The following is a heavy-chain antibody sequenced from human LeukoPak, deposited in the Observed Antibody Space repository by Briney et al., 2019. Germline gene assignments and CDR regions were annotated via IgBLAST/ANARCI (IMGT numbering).Heavy chain of an antibody. V-gene: IGHV3-7*03. CDR3: AKDSYSSGSFDY. Sequence: PGGSLRLSCAASGFTFSNYWMSWVRQAPGKGLEGVANIKQDGSEKYYVNSVKGRFTISRDNAKNSLYLQMNSLRAEDTALYYCAKDSYSSGSFDYWGQGTLVTVSS. D-gene: IGHD6-19*01. J-gene: IGHJ4*02. CDR2: IKQDGSEK. CDR1: GFTFSNYW.